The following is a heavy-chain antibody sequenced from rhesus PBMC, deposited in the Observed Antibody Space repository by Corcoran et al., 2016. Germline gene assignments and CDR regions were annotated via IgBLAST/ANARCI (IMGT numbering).Heavy chain of an antibody. CDR1: GYIFTDYY. V-gene: IGHV1-138*01. CDR3: ARARSFALDV. CDR2: NNPETGGP. J-gene: IGHJ5-2*02. Sequence: QVQLVPSGAEVKKPGASVKASCKASGYIFTDYYMQWVRQAPGQGLEWRGPNNPETGGPSDAQKFQDRVTITSDTSTSAAYMELSSLRSEDTAVYYCARARSFALDVWGRGVLVTVSS.